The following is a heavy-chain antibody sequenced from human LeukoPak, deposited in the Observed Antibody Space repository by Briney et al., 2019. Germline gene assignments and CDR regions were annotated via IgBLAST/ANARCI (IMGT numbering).Heavy chain of an antibody. Sequence: ASVKVSCKASGYTFTSYDINWVRQATGQGLEWMGWMNPNSGNTGYAQKFQGRVTMTRNTSISTAYMELSSLRSEDTAVYYCARDQLRFLEWRYYYYGMDVWGQGTTVTVSS. J-gene: IGHJ6*02. CDR2: MNPNSGNT. D-gene: IGHD3-3*01. V-gene: IGHV1-8*01. CDR3: ARDQLRFLEWRYYYYGMDV. CDR1: GYTFTSYD.